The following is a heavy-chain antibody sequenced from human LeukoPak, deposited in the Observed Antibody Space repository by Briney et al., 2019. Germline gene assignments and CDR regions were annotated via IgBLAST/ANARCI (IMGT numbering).Heavy chain of an antibody. V-gene: IGHV3-23*01. J-gene: IGHJ4*02. CDR1: GFTFSSYA. CDR3: AKDLPESYYYGSGRYCLFDY. Sequence: GGSLTLSCAASGFTFSSYAMSWVRQPQGKGLELVSVISGSGGSTFYASSVKGRFTSSRDKSKNTLYLQMNSLRAEDTAVYYCAKDLPESYYYGSGRYCLFDYWGQGTLVTVSS. CDR2: ISGSGGST. D-gene: IGHD3-10*01.